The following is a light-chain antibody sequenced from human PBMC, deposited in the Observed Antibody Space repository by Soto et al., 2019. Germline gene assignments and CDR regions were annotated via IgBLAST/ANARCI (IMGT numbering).Light chain of an antibody. J-gene: IGLJ2*01. Sequence: QSVLTQPASVSGSPGQSITISCTGTSSDVGGYNFVFWYQQHPGKAPKLMIYDVTNRSSGISNRFSGSKSGNTASLTISGLQADDEADYYCGSYTSTSTVVFGGGTQLTVL. CDR1: SSDVGGYNF. CDR3: GSYTSTSTVV. CDR2: DVT. V-gene: IGLV2-14*03.